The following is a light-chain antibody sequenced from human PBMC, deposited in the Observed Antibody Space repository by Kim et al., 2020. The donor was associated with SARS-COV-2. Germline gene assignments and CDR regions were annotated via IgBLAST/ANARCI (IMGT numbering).Light chain of an antibody. CDR1: SGSVSTSYY. V-gene: IGLV8-61*01. CDR2: NTN. CDR3: VLYMGSGIWV. J-gene: IGLJ3*02. Sequence: QTVVTQEPSFSVSPGGTVTLTCALSSGSVSTSYYPSWYQQTPGQAPRTLIYNTNTRSPGVPDRFSGSILGNKAALTITGAQADDESDYYCVLYMGSGIWVFGGGTQLTVL.